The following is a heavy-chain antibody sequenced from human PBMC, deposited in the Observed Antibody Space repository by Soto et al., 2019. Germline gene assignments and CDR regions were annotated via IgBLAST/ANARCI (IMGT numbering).Heavy chain of an antibody. V-gene: IGHV4-4*02. CDR3: ASRDPGTSVDY. J-gene: IGHJ4*02. CDR1: GCSFTSNNW. D-gene: IGHD1-7*01. Sequence: XETLSLTCAVAGCSFTSNNWWTWVRQPPGQGLEWIGEIYRTGSTNYNPSLKSRVTISLDKSENQFSLKVTSLTAADTAVYYCASRDPGTSVDYWGQGTLVTVS. CDR2: IYRTGST.